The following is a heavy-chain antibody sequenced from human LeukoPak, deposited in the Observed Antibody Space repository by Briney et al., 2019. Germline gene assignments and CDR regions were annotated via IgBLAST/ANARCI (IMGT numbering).Heavy chain of an antibody. CDR1: GFTVSSNY. CDR2: IYGGGST. CDR3: ARDRGGSSWDY. Sequence: PGGSLRLSCAASGFTVSSNYMSWGRQAPGKGLEWFSVIYGGGSTYYADPVKARFTISRDNSKNTRYLQMNSLRAEDTAVYYCARDRGGSSWDYWGQGTLVTVSS. V-gene: IGHV3-53*01. J-gene: IGHJ4*02. D-gene: IGHD6-13*01.